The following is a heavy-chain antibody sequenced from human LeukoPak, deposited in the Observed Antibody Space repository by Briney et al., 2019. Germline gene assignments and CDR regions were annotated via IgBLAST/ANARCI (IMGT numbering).Heavy chain of an antibody. J-gene: IGHJ4*02. Sequence: PSETLSLTCTVSGGSISSYYWSWIRQPPGKGLGWIGYIYTSGSTNYNPSLKSRVTISVDTSKNQFSLKLSSVTAADTAVYYCARYSGGGRTAFADYWGQGTLVTVSS. CDR1: GGSISSYY. D-gene: IGHD3-10*01. CDR2: IYTSGST. V-gene: IGHV4-4*09. CDR3: ARYSGGGRTAFADY.